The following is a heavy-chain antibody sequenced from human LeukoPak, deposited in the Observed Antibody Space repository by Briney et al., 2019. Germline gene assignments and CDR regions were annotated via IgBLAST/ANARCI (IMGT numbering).Heavy chain of an antibody. Sequence: SETLSLTCTVSGGSISTSSAYWGWLRQPPGKGLGWIGSIYYSENTYYNPSLRSRVTISADTSKNQFSLTLGSVSATDTAVYYCVSPREFSYGYFDYWGQGTLVTVSS. D-gene: IGHD5-18*01. V-gene: IGHV4-39*01. CDR3: VSPREFSYGYFDY. CDR2: IYYSENT. J-gene: IGHJ4*02. CDR1: GGSISTSSAY.